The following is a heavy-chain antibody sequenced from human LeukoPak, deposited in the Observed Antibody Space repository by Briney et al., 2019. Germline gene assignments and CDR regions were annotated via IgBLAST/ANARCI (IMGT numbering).Heavy chain of an antibody. CDR3: ARGHRGQWLVLDYFDY. D-gene: IGHD6-19*01. V-gene: IGHV1-18*01. Sequence: GASVKVSCKASGYTFTSYGISWVRQAPGQGLEWMGWISAYNGNTNYAQKLQGRVTMTTDTSTSTAYMELRSLRSDDTAVYYCARGHRGQWLVLDYFDYWGQGTLVTVSS. CDR2: ISAYNGNT. CDR1: GYTFTSYG. J-gene: IGHJ4*02.